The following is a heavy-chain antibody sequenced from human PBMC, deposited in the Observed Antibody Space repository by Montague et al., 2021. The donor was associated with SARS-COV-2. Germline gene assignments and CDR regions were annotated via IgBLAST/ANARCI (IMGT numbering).Heavy chain of an antibody. D-gene: IGHD3-9*01. Sequence: SETQSLTCTVSGGSISRYYWNWIRQPPGKGLEWIAYIYYSGSTNYNPSLKSRVTISVDTSKNQFSLKLSSVTAADTAVYYCARSRENYNILTGYPYYFDYWGQGTLVTVSS. V-gene: IGHV4-59*01. CDR3: ARSRENYNILTGYPYYFDY. J-gene: IGHJ4*02. CDR1: GGSISRYY. CDR2: IYYSGST.